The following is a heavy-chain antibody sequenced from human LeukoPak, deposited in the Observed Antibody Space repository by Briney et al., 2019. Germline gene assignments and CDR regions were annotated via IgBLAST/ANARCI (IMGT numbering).Heavy chain of an antibody. CDR2: IKLDGSGK. D-gene: IGHD2/OR15-2a*01. J-gene: IGHJ4*02. V-gene: IGHV3-7*01. CDR1: GFALSSYW. CDR3: SSQPAVLDLDC. Sequence: GGSLRLSCAASGFALSSYWMTWVRQAPGKGLEWVANIKLDGSGKNYVDSVKGRFTISRDNAKNSLYLQMRGLKVEDTAVYYCSSQPAVLDLDCWGQGALVTVSS.